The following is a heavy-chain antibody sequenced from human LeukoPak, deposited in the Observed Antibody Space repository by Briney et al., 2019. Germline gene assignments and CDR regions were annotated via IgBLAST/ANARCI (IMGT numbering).Heavy chain of an antibody. Sequence: GGSLRLSCAASGFIFSSYAMSWVPQAPGKGLELVSCISVSGGSTYYADSVKGRFTISRDNSKSTLYLQMNSLRAEDTDVYYCAKKEFSGYLLEWGQGTLVTVSS. CDR1: GFIFSSYA. J-gene: IGHJ4*02. V-gene: IGHV3-23*01. CDR3: AKKEFSGYLLE. D-gene: IGHD5-12*01. CDR2: ISVSGGST.